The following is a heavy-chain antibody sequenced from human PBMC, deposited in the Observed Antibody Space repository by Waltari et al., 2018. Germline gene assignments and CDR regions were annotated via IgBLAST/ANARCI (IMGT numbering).Heavy chain of an antibody. V-gene: IGHV4-34*09. J-gene: IGHJ1*01. CDR3: ARGGQGLLH. CDR2: INHSGST. Sequence: QVQLQESGPGLVKPSETLSLTCTVSGGSISSYYWSWIRQPPGKGLEWIGEINHSGSTNYNPSLKSRVTISVDTSKNQFSLKLSSVTAADTAVYYCARGGQGLLHWGQGTLVTVSS. CDR1: GGSISSYY.